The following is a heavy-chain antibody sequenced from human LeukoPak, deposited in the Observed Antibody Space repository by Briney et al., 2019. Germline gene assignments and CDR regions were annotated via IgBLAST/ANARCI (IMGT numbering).Heavy chain of an antibody. CDR1: GGSISSYY. J-gene: IGHJ4*02. CDR2: IYYSGST. CDR3: ARHERSSSWFGGGVDY. Sequence: SETLSLTCTVSGGSISSYYWSWIRQPPGKGLEWIGYIYYSGSTNYNPSLKSRVTISVDTSKNQFSLKLSSVTAADTAVYYCARHERSSSWFGGGVDYWGQGTLVTVSS. D-gene: IGHD6-13*01. V-gene: IGHV4-59*08.